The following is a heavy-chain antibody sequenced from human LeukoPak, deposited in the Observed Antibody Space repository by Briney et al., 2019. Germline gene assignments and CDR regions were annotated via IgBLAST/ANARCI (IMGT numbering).Heavy chain of an antibody. CDR2: MNPKSGNT. CDR3: VKGTSWISPDYYMDV. CDR1: EYTFTSYD. V-gene: IGHV1-8*01. Sequence: GASVKVSCKTSEYTFTSYDINWVRQATGQGLEWMGWMNPKSGNTGYAQKFQGRITMTSDTSISTAYMELSSLRSEDTAKYYCVKGTSWISPDYYMDVWGKGTTVTVSS. J-gene: IGHJ6*03. D-gene: IGHD2-2*01.